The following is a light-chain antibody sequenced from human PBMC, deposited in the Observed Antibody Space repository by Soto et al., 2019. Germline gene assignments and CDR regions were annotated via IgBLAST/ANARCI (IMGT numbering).Light chain of an antibody. J-gene: IGKJ1*01. CDR2: KAS. Sequence: DIQMTQSPSTLSASVGDRVTINCRASQSLNSWLAWFQQKPGKAPRLLIYKASNLESGVPSRFSGSGSETEFTLTISSLQPDDFATYYCQQYNSYSWTFGQGTKVDIK. CDR1: QSLNSW. V-gene: IGKV1-5*03. CDR3: QQYNSYSWT.